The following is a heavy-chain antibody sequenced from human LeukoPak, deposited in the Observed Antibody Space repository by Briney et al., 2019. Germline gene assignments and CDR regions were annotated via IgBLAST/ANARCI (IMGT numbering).Heavy chain of an antibody. D-gene: IGHD3-3*01. CDR1: GGSISSYY. CDR2: IYYSGST. J-gene: IGHJ4*02. CDR3: ARVTYDFWSGYGNYYFDY. V-gene: IGHV4-59*01. Sequence: PSETLSLTCTVSGGSISSYYWSWIRQPPGKGLEWIGYIYYSGSTNYNPSLKSRVTISVDTSKNQFSLKLSSVTVADTAVYYCARVTYDFWSGYGNYYFDYWGQGTLVTVSS.